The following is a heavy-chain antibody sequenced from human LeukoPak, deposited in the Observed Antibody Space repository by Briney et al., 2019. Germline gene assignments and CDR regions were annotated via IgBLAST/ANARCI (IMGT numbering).Heavy chain of an antibody. Sequence: GGSLRLSCAASEFTFSTYWMTWVRQAPGKGLEWVANIKEDGSEKYYADSVKGRFTISRDNSKNTLYLQMNSLRAEDTAVYYCASGATVYYYDSSGYCDYWGQGTLVTVSS. CDR1: EFTFSTYW. J-gene: IGHJ4*02. V-gene: IGHV3-7*01. CDR3: ASGATVYYYDSSGYCDY. CDR2: IKEDGSEK. D-gene: IGHD3-22*01.